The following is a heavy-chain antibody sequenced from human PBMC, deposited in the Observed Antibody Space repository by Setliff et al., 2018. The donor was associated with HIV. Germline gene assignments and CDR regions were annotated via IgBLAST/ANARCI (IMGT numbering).Heavy chain of an antibody. Sequence: GALRLSCATSGFTFSYYGMHWVRQAPGKGLEWVAFIRYDDTYKYYADSVKGRFTISRDNSKNTLYLQMNSLRAEDTAVYYCTKNLYRSPWSPLDYWGQGTLVTVSS. D-gene: IGHD6-19*01. V-gene: IGHV3-30*02. J-gene: IGHJ4*02. CDR1: GFTFSYYG. CDR2: IRYDDTYK. CDR3: TKNLYRSPWSPLDY.